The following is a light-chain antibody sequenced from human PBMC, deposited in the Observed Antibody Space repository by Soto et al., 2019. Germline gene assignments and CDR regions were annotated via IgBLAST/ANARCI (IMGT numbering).Light chain of an antibody. CDR2: EVT. CDR1: GSDVGGYDY. V-gene: IGLV2-14*01. Sequence: QSVLSHPASVCWSPGQSITISCTGTGSDVGGYDYVSWYQHHPGKAPKVMIYEVTNRPSGVSNRFSGSKSGNTASLTISGLLAEEEADHYCSSYTSSTNYVFGTGTKVTVL. CDR3: SSYTSSTNYV. J-gene: IGLJ1*01.